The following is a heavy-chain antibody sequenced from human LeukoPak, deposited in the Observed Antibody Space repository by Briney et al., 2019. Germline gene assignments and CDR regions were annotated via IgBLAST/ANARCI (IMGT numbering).Heavy chain of an antibody. Sequence: GGSLRLSCAASGFTFNTYWMHWVRQAPGKGLVWVSRINNDGSNTSYADSVKGRFTISRDNAKNTLYLQMDSLRAEDTAVYYCARASVIRGVTSDYWGQGTLVTVSS. CDR2: INNDGSNT. CDR3: ARASVIRGVTSDY. V-gene: IGHV3-74*01. J-gene: IGHJ4*02. D-gene: IGHD3-10*01. CDR1: GFTFNTYW.